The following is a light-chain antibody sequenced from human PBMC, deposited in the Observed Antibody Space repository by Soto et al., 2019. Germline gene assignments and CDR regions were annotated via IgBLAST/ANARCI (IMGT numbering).Light chain of an antibody. V-gene: IGLV7-43*01. Sequence: QAVVTQEPSLTVSPGGTVTLTCAISTGAVTSGYYPNWFQQRPGQAPRSLIYSATYKHSWTPARFSGSLLGDKAALTLSGVQPEDEADYYCLLYYGGAYVFGTGTKVTVL. J-gene: IGLJ1*01. CDR2: SAT. CDR1: TGAVTSGYY. CDR3: LLYYGGAYV.